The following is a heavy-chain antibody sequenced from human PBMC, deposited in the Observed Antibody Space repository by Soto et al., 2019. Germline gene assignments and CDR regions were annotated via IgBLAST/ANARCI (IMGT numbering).Heavy chain of an antibody. CDR2: IYYSGST. CDR1: GGSISSSSYY. J-gene: IGHJ6*02. CDR3: ARLSGYTKFNGAVYYYYYGMDV. V-gene: IGHV4-39*01. Sequence: QLQLQESGPGLVKPSETLSLTCTVSGGSISSSSYYWGWIRQPPGKGLEWIGSIYYSGSTYYNPSLKSRVTISVDTSMNQFSLKLSSVTAADTAVYYCARLSGYTKFNGAVYYYYYGMDVWGQGTTVTVSS. D-gene: IGHD5-18*01.